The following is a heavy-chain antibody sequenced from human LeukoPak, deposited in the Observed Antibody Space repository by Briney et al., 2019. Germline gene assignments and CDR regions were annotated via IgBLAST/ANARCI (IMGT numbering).Heavy chain of an antibody. D-gene: IGHD4-17*01. CDR1: GGTFSGYY. Sequence: PSETLSLTCAVYGGTFSGYYWTWIRQPPGKGLEWIGEINHSASTNYNPSLKSRVTISVDTSKNQFSLKLSSVTAADTAVYYCAREGGDYDIDYWGQGTLVTVSS. CDR3: AREGGDYDIDY. CDR2: INHSAST. J-gene: IGHJ4*02. V-gene: IGHV4-34*01.